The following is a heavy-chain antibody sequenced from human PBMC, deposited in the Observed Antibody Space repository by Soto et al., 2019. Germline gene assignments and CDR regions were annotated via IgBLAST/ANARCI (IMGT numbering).Heavy chain of an antibody. CDR3: AAGLVGAPTRDYYYGMDV. Sequence: GASVKVSCKASGFTFTSSAMQWVRQARGQRLEWIGWIVVGSGNTNYAQKFQERVTITRDMSTSTAYMELSSLRSEDTAVYYCAAGLVGAPTRDYYYGMDVWGQGTTVTVSS. CDR2: IVVGSGNT. V-gene: IGHV1-58*02. CDR1: GFTFTSSA. D-gene: IGHD1-26*01. J-gene: IGHJ6*02.